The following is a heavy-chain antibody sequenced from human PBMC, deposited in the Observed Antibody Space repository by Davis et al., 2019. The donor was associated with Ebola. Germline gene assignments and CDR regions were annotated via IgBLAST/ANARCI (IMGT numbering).Heavy chain of an antibody. CDR3: AKADYGDRFYFDS. CDR1: GFRFSGYG. V-gene: IGHV3-33*03. Sequence: GESLKISCAASGFRFSGYGMHWVRQAPGKGLGWVALIWYDGITKYYADSVKGRFTVSRDNSNNTLYLQMNSLRAEDAAVYYCAKADYGDRFYFDSWGQGTLVTVSS. D-gene: IGHD4-17*01. CDR2: IWYDGITK. J-gene: IGHJ4*02.